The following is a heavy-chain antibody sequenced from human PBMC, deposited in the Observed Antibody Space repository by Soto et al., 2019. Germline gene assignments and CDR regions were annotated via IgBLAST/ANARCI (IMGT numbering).Heavy chain of an antibody. D-gene: IGHD3-3*01. J-gene: IGHJ6*02. CDR1: GGTFSSYA. CDR2: IIPIFGTA. V-gene: IGHV1-69*13. CDR3: ARDRATIFGVVIKAPYGMDV. Sequence: SVKVSCKAPGGTFSSYAISWVRQAPGQGLEWMGGIIPIFGTANYAQKFQGRVTITADESTSTAYMELSSLRSEDTAVYYCARDRATIFGVVIKAPYGMDVWGQGTTVTVS.